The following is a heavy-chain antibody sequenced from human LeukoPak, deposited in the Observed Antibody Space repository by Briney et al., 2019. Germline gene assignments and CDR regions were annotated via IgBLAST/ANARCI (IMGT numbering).Heavy chain of an antibody. CDR2: ISSSGSTI. CDR1: GFTFSDYY. CDR3: ARASPTVGNWFDP. D-gene: IGHD4-23*01. Sequence: GGSLRLSCAASGFTFSDYYMSWIRQAPGKGLEWVSYISSSGSTIYYADFVKGRFTISRDNAKNSLYLQMNSLRAEGTAVYYCARASPTVGNWFDPWGQGTLVTVSS. V-gene: IGHV3-11*01. J-gene: IGHJ5*02.